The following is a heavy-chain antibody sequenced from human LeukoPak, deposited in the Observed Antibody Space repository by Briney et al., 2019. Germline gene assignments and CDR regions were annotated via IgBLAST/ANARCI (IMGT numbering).Heavy chain of an antibody. CDR3: AKGAPPQWLMDV. D-gene: IGHD5-24*01. CDR1: GITLSNYG. Sequence: PGGSLRLSCAVSGITLSNYGMSWVRQAPGKGLEWVAGISGSGGGTHYADSVKGRFTISRDNSRNTLFLQMNSLRAEDTAVYYCAKGAPPQWLMDVWGKGTTVTVSS. V-gene: IGHV3-23*01. CDR2: ISGSGGGT. J-gene: IGHJ6*03.